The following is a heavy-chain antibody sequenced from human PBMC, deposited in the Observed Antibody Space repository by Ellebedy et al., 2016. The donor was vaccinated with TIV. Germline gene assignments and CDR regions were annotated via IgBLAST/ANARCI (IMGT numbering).Heavy chain of an antibody. D-gene: IGHD3-22*01. V-gene: IGHV3-7*01. CDR1: GFIFNGYW. J-gene: IGHJ4*02. Sequence: GGSLRLSXEASGFIFNGYWMSWVRQAPGKGLEWVANIKPDGSDKYYVDSVKGRFTISRDNAKTSLYLQMNSLTAEDTAVYYCARDPMLVNRRPFDHWGQGTLVTVSS. CDR3: ARDPMLVNRRPFDH. CDR2: IKPDGSDK.